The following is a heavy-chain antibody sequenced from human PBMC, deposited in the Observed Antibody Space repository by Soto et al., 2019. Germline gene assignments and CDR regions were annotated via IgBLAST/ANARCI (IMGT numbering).Heavy chain of an antibody. CDR3: ARERGSGWYIDY. Sequence: ASVKVSCKASGYTFTSYGISWVRQAPGQGLERMGWISAYNGNTNYAQKRQGRVTMTTDTCTSTADMELRSLRSDDTAVYYCARERGSGWYIDYWGQGTLVTVSS. CDR1: GYTFTSYG. J-gene: IGHJ4*02. CDR2: ISAYNGNT. D-gene: IGHD6-19*01. V-gene: IGHV1-18*04.